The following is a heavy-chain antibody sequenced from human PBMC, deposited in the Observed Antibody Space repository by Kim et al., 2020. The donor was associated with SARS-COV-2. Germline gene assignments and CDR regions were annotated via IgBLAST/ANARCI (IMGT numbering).Heavy chain of an antibody. V-gene: IGHV3-21*01. D-gene: IGHD1-1*01. CDR3: ARDREHGDGTFDI. Sequence: YYADSVKGRFTISRDHAKNSLYLQMHSRRAEDTAVYYWARDREHGDGTFDIWGQGTMVTVSA. J-gene: IGHJ3*02.